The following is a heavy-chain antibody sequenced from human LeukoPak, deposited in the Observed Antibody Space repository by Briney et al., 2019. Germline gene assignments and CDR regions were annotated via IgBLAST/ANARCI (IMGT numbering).Heavy chain of an antibody. D-gene: IGHD1-20*01. Sequence: GRSLRLSCAASGFTFDDYAMHWVRQAPGQGLEWVSGISWNSGSIGYADSVKGRFTISRDNAKNSLYLQMNSLRAEDMALYYCAKGEGYNWNQGSIDYWGQGTLVTVSS. CDR1: GFTFDDYA. CDR3: AKGEGYNWNQGSIDY. CDR2: ISWNSGSI. V-gene: IGHV3-9*03. J-gene: IGHJ4*02.